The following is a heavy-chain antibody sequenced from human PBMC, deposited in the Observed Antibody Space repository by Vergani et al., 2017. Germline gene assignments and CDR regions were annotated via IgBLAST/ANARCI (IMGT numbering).Heavy chain of an antibody. J-gene: IGHJ4*02. Sequence: EVQLLQSGGGVIQPGGSVRLSCAASGFTFSACPMTWVRQAPGKGLEWVSAISARYPSTYYADSVKGRFTISRDNSKNMLYLQMNSLRAEDTAVYYCATGILGNWGQGTLVTVSS. CDR1: GFTFSACP. CDR3: ATGILGN. CDR2: ISARYPST. D-gene: IGHD3-3*01. V-gene: IGHV3-23*01.